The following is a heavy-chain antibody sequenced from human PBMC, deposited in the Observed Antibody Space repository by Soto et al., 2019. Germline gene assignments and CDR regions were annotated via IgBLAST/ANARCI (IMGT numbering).Heavy chain of an antibody. CDR1: GVTVRRYY. CDR3: ARTCSGGTCSFDY. J-gene: IGHJ4*02. D-gene: IGHD2-15*01. V-gene: IGHV3-66*01. CDR2: IYSGGST. Sequence: ESLRHSCTASGVTVRRYYMSWVRQAPGKGLEWVSVIYSGGSTYYADSVKGRFTISRDNSENTLYLQMNSLRAEDTAVYYCARTCSGGTCSFDYWGQGT.